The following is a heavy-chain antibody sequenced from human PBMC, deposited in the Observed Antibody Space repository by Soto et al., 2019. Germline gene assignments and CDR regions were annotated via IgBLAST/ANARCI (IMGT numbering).Heavy chain of an antibody. Sequence: PSETLSLTCTVSGGSISSSSYYWGWIRQPPGKGLEWIGSIYYSGSTYYNPSLKSRVTISVDTSMNQFSLKLSSVTAADTAVYYCARQTDPYSTITIFGVVTDTDYWGQGTLVTVSS. V-gene: IGHV4-39*01. D-gene: IGHD3-3*01. CDR1: GGSISSSSYY. CDR3: ARQTDPYSTITIFGVVTDTDY. J-gene: IGHJ4*02. CDR2: IYYSGST.